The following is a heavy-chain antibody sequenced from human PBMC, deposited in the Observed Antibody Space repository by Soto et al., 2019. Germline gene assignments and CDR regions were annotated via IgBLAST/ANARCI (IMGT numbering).Heavy chain of an antibody. Sequence: GGSLRLSCAASGFTFSSYGMHWVRQAPGKGLEWVAVIWYDGSNKYYADSVKGRFTISRDNSKNTLYLQMNSLRAEDTAVYYWARVKRIEGAGTHYYYYYGMNVWAQGTTVTVSS. D-gene: IGHD6-19*01. J-gene: IGHJ6*02. CDR1: GFTFSSYG. CDR2: IWYDGSNK. CDR3: ARVKRIEGAGTHYYYYYGMNV. V-gene: IGHV3-33*01.